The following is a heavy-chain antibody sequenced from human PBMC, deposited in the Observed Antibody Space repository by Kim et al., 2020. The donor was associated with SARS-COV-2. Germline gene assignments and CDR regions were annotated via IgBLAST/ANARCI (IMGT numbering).Heavy chain of an antibody. D-gene: IGHD4-17*01. Sequence: ASVKVSCKASGYTFTSYGINWVRQAPGQGLEWMGWISTYSVKIQFAEKFQGRLTMTTDTSTTTAYMELRSLTSDDTAFYYCARKEYGDYVWPSDFWGQGTLVTVSS. J-gene: IGHJ4*02. CDR1: GYTFTSYG. CDR3: ARKEYGDYVWPSDF. CDR2: ISTYSVKI. V-gene: IGHV1-18*04.